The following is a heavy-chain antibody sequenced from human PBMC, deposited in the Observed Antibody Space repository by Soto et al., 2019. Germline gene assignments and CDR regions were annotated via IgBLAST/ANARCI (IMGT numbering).Heavy chain of an antibody. D-gene: IGHD2-21*02. Sequence: GESLKISCKASGYSFTSYWISWVRQMPGKGLEWMGRIDPSDSYTNYSPSFQGHVTISADKSISTAYLQWSSLKASDTAMYYCARHGGSWSVVTATHREYGMDVWGQGTTVTVSS. CDR1: GYSFTSYW. V-gene: IGHV5-10-1*01. CDR3: ARHGGSWSVVTATHREYGMDV. J-gene: IGHJ6*02. CDR2: IDPSDSYT.